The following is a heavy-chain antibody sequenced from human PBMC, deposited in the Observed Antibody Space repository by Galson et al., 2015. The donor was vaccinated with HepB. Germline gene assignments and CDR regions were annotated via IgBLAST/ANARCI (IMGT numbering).Heavy chain of an antibody. J-gene: IGHJ4*02. CDR1: GFTFSSYG. V-gene: IGHV3-33*01. CDR3: ARDGAVVVPAAIFRGPRYYFDY. Sequence: SLRLSCAASGFTFSSYGMHWVRQAPGKGLEWVAVIWYDGSNKYYADSVKGRFTISRDNSKNTLYLQMNSLRAEDTAVYYCARDGAVVVPAAIFRGPRYYFDYWGQGTLVTVSS. CDR2: IWYDGSNK. D-gene: IGHD2-2*02.